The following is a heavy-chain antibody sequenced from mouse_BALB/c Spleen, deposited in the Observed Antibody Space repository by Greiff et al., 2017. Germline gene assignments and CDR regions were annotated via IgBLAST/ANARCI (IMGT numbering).Heavy chain of an antibody. CDR1: GFTFSSVG. Sequence: EVMLVESGGGLVQPGGSRKLSCAASGFTFSSVGIHWVRQAPEKGLLWIAYISSGSSTIYYADTVKGRFTISRDNPKNTLFLQMTSLRSEDTAMYYCARSRGGSSSPFAYWGQGTLVTVSA. J-gene: IGHJ3*01. CDR2: ISSGSSTI. V-gene: IGHV5-17*02. CDR3: ARSRGGSSSPFAY. D-gene: IGHD1-1*01.